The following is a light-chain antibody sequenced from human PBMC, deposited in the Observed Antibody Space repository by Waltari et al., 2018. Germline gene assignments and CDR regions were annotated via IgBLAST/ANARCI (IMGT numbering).Light chain of an antibody. CDR2: ASS. V-gene: IGKV1-9*01. CDR1: HGMSSY. CDR3: QQLNSYPRGFT. Sequence: DIQLTQSPSFLSASVGDRVTLTCLASHGMSSYLAWYQQKPGKAPTLLIYASSTLQSGVPASFSGSGSGSEFTLTISSLQPEDFATYYCQQLNSYPRGFTFGPGTKVDIK. J-gene: IGKJ3*01.